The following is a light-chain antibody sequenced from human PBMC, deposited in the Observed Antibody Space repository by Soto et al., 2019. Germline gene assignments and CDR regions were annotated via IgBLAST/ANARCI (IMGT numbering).Light chain of an antibody. V-gene: IGLV2-14*01. Sequence: QSVLTQPASVSGSPGQSITISCTGTSSDVGGYDYVSWYQLHPGKAPKLTVFEVNNRPSGVSYRFSGSKSGNTASLTISGLQAEDEADYFCSSYSISTAYLFGTGTKVTVL. CDR1: SSDVGGYDY. CDR2: EVN. CDR3: SSYSISTAYL. J-gene: IGLJ1*01.